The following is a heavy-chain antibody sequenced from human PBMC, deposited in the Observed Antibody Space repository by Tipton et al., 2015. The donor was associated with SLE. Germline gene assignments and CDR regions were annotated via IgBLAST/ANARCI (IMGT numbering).Heavy chain of an antibody. D-gene: IGHD3-10*01. CDR2: SYFGGGT. V-gene: IGHV3-53*05. CDR1: AFSVSAYH. Sequence: SLRLSCAASAFSVSAYHMTWVRQAPGKGLEWVSVSYFGGGTAYADSVKGRFTVSRDTSENTVYLQMNSLSPEDTAVYYCARDYYYDSGTYYNGLDNWGQGTMVTVSS. CDR3: ARDYYYDSGTYYNGLDN. J-gene: IGHJ3*02.